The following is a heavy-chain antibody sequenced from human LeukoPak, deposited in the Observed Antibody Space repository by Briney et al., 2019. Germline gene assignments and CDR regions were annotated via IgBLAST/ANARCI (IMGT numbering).Heavy chain of an antibody. CDR1: GYSISSGYY. D-gene: IGHD3-10*01. V-gene: IGHV4-38-2*01. Sequence: SETLSLTCAVSGYSISSGYYWGWIRQPPGKGLEWIGSIYHSGSTYYNPSLKSRVTISVDTSKNQFSLKLSSVTAADTAVYYCARHTFYYGSGWEDWGQGTLVTVSS. J-gene: IGHJ4*02. CDR3: ARHTFYYGSGWED. CDR2: IYHSGST.